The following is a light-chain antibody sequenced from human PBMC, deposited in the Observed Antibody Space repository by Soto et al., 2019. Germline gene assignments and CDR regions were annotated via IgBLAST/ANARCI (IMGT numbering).Light chain of an antibody. V-gene: IGLV1-40*01. CDR3: QSYDSSLSGSV. CDR2: GNS. J-gene: IGLJ1*01. Sequence: QSVLTQAPSVSGAPGQRVTISCTGSSSNIGAGYDVHWYQQLPGTAPKLLIYGNSNRPSGVPDRFSGSKSGTSDSLAITGLQAEDEADYYCQSYDSSLSGSVFGTGTKVTVL. CDR1: SSNIGAGYD.